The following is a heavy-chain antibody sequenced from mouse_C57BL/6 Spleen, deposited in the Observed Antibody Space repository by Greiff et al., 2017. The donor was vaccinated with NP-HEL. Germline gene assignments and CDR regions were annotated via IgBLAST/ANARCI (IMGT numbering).Heavy chain of an antibody. CDR3: ARRTGESTMVTGRYFDV. V-gene: IGHV5-6*02. CDR1: GFTFSSYG. D-gene: IGHD2-2*01. CDR2: ISSGGSYT. Sequence: EVKVVESGGDLVKPGGSLKLSCAASGFTFSSYGMSWVRQTPDKRLEWVATISSGGSYTYYPDSVKGRFTISRDNAKNTLYLQMSSLKSEDTAMYYCARRTGESTMVTGRYFDVWGTGTTVTVSS. J-gene: IGHJ1*03.